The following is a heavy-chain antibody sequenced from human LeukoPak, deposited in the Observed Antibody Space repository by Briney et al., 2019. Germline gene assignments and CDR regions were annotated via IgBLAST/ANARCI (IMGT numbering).Heavy chain of an antibody. CDR2: IYISGNT. D-gene: IGHD2/OR15-2a*01. CDR3: ARDRGYFYDQLDY. CDR1: GFTVSNNY. J-gene: IGHJ4*02. Sequence: GGSLRLSCAASGFTVSNNYINWVRQAPGKGLEWVSVIYISGNTFYADSVKGRFTISRDDARNSLYLQMNSLKDEDTAVYYCARDRGYFYDQLDYWGQGTLVTVSS. V-gene: IGHV3-53*01.